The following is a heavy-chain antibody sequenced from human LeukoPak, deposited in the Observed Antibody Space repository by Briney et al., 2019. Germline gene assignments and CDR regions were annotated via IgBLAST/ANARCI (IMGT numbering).Heavy chain of an antibody. D-gene: IGHD6-13*01. CDR1: GGSISSYY. CDR3: ARTASDLVYSSSSYNAFDI. V-gene: IGHV4-59*01. CDR2: IYYSGST. J-gene: IGHJ3*02. Sequence: TSETLSLTCTVSGGSISSYYWSWIRQPPGKGLEWIGYIYYSGSTNYNPSLKSRVTISVDTSKNQFSLKLSSVTAADTAVYYCARTASDLVYSSSSYNAFDIWGQGTMVTVSS.